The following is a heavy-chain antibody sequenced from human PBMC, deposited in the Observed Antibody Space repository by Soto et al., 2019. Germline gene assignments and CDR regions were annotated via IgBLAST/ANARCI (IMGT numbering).Heavy chain of an antibody. Sequence: GASVKVSCKASGGTFSSYAISWVRQAPGQGLEWMGGIIPIFGTANYAQKFQGRVTITADESTSTAYMELSSLRSEDTAVYYCARVREPYSGYVIFDYWGQGTLVTVSS. V-gene: IGHV1-69*13. CDR2: IIPIFGTA. CDR3: ARVREPYSGYVIFDY. D-gene: IGHD5-12*01. CDR1: GGTFSSYA. J-gene: IGHJ4*02.